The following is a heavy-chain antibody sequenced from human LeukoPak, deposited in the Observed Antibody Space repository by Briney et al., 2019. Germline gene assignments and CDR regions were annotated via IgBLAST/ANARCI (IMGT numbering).Heavy chain of an antibody. CDR2: VNEDGSEQ. CDR1: GFTFTNNW. Sequence: GGSLRLSCAASGFTFTNNWMTWFRQAPGKGLEWVANVNEDGSEQNYLDSVKGRFTISRDNAKNSVYLQMNNLRVEETAVYYCARGRGGIDPWGQGTLVTVSS. V-gene: IGHV3-7*01. J-gene: IGHJ5*02. D-gene: IGHD5-24*01. CDR3: ARGRGGIDP.